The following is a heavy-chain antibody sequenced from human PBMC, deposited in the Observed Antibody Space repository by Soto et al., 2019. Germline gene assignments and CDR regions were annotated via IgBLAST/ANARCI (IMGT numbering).Heavy chain of an antibody. Sequence: QLQLQESGPGLVKASETLSLTCTVSGDSITSSSYYWGWIRQAPGKGLEWIGNLYYSGNPHYNPSLKSLVTISGDMSKIQVSLKLNSVTAADTAVYFCARGYYDSSGYYEGGFDHWGQGTLVIVSS. CDR2: LYYSGNP. J-gene: IGHJ4*02. D-gene: IGHD3-22*01. CDR1: GDSITSSSYY. V-gene: IGHV4-39*01. CDR3: ARGYYDSSGYYEGGFDH.